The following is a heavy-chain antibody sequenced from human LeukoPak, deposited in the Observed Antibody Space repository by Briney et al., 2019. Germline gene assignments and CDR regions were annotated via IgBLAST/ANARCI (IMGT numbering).Heavy chain of an antibody. J-gene: IGHJ4*02. CDR2: ISSSSSYI. CDR1: GFTFSSYN. D-gene: IGHD2-8*01. V-gene: IGHV3-21*04. Sequence: GGSLRLSCAASGFTFSSYNMNWVRQAPGKGLEWVSSISSSSSYIYYADSVKGRFTISRDNAKNSLYLQMSSLRVEDTAVYYCAKQSYARSLGEGGPGTLVSVSS. CDR3: AKQSYARSLGE.